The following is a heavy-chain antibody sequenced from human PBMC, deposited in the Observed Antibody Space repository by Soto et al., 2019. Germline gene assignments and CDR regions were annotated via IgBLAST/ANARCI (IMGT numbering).Heavy chain of an antibody. Sequence: EVQLVQSGAEVKKPGESLRISCKGSGYSFTSYSISWVRQMPGKGLEWMGRIDPSDSYSNYRPSFQGHVTMSADKSIKTAYLQWSSLKASDTAMYYCARRIAVDVAGFDYWGQGTLVTVSS. CDR1: GYSFTSYS. V-gene: IGHV5-10-1*01. D-gene: IGHD6-19*01. J-gene: IGHJ4*02. CDR3: ARRIAVDVAGFDY. CDR2: IDPSDSYS.